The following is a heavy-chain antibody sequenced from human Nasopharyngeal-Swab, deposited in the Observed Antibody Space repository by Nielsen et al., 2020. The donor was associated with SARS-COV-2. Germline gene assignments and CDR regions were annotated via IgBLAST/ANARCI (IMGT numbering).Heavy chain of an antibody. Sequence: RQAPGKGLEWIGSIYYSGSTYYNPSLKSRVTISVDTSKNQLSLKLSSVTAADTAVYYCARAEIAVADAEYFQHWGQGTLVTVSS. V-gene: IGHV4-39*07. CDR2: IYYSGST. J-gene: IGHJ1*01. D-gene: IGHD6-19*01. CDR3: ARAEIAVADAEYFQH.